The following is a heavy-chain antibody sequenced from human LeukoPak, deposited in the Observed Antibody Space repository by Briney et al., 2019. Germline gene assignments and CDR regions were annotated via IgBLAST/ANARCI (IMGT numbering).Heavy chain of an antibody. V-gene: IGHV1-69*04. CDR2: IIPILGIA. D-gene: IGHD6-6*01. CDR1: GGTFSSYA. Sequence: SVKVSCKASGGTFSSYAISWVRQAPGQGLEWMGRIIPILGIANYAQKFQGRVTITADKSTSTAYMELSSLRSEDTAVYYCARVAARQANYYYYMDVWGKGTTVTVSS. CDR3: ARVAARQANYYYYMDV. J-gene: IGHJ6*03.